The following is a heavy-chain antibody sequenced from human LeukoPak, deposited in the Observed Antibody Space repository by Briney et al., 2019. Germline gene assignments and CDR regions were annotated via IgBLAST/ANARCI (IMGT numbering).Heavy chain of an antibody. J-gene: IGHJ4*02. CDR1: GFTFSRYA. Sequence: GGSLRLSCAASGFTFSRYAMHWVRQAPGKGLEFVSAISSNGDSTFYANSVKGRFTISRDNSKNTVYLQMGSLRADDMAVYYCLRWSDYWGQGTLVTVSS. V-gene: IGHV3-64*01. D-gene: IGHD4-23*01. CDR3: LRWSDY. CDR2: ISSNGDST.